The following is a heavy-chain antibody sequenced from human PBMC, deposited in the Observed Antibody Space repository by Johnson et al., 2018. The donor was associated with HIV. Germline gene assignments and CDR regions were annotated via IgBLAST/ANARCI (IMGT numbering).Heavy chain of an antibody. Sequence: QVRLVESGGGVVQPGRSLRLSCAASGFTFSSYGMHWVRQAPGKGLEWVAVIWYDGSNKYYADSVKGRFTISRDNSKNTPYLQMNSLRAEDTAVYYWAKDIFRWELLDGDTFDIWGQGTMVTVSS. CDR2: IWYDGSNK. CDR1: GFTFSSYG. V-gene: IGHV3-33*06. CDR3: AKDIFRWELLDGDTFDI. J-gene: IGHJ3*02. D-gene: IGHD1-26*01.